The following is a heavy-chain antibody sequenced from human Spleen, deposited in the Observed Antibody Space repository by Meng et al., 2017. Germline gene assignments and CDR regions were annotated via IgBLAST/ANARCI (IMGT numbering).Heavy chain of an antibody. Sequence: QLLGVGGGLVRAGGSLRASCAASGFNFGGYQRHWGRQSPGKGLEWISRIVSDGGITNYADSVKGRFTISRDNAKNTLYLQMNSLGADDTAVYYCARDLGWVLFDYWGQGALVTVSS. CDR1: GFNFGGYQ. J-gene: IGHJ4*02. V-gene: IGHV3-74*01. CDR2: IVSDGGIT. CDR3: ARDLGWVLFDY. D-gene: IGHD3-3*01.